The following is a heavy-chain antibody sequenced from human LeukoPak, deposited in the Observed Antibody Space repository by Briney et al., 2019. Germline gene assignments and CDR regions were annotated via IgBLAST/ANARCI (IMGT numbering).Heavy chain of an antibody. D-gene: IGHD2-2*01. Sequence: GVSLRLSCAASGFTFSSYAMSWVRQAPGKGLEWVSAISGSGGSTYYADSVKGRFTISRDNSKNTLYLQMNSLRAEDTAVYYCAKTRDIVVEDETHFDYWGQGTLVTVSS. CDR3: AKTRDIVVEDETHFDY. CDR1: GFTFSSYA. J-gene: IGHJ4*02. CDR2: ISGSGGST. V-gene: IGHV3-23*01.